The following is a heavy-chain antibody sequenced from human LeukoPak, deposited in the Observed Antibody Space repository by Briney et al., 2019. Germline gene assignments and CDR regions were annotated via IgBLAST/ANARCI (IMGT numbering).Heavy chain of an antibody. D-gene: IGHD1-26*01. J-gene: IGHJ4*02. Sequence: GGSLRLSCAASGFRFGDYWMTWARHVPGKGLEWVANIKQDGAERHYAESVEGRFIISRDNAKNSLYLEMDSLKVEDTAVYYCARVGAWDLQRVFDYWGQGTLVTVSS. CDR3: ARVGAWDLQRVFDY. CDR1: GFRFGDYW. CDR2: IKQDGAER. V-gene: IGHV3-7*01.